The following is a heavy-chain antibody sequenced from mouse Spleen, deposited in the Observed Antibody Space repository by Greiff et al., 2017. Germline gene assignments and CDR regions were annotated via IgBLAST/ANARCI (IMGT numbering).Heavy chain of an antibody. CDR2: IYPGNSDT. J-gene: IGHJ1*01. CDR3: TRDYGSSSYWYFDV. Sequence: EVKLEESGTVLARPGASVKMSCKASGYSFTSYWMHWVKQRPGQGLEWIGAIYPGNSDTSYNQKFKGKAKLTAVTSASTAYMELSSLTNEDSAVYYCTRDYGSSSYWYFDVWGAGTTVTVSS. V-gene: IGHV1-5*01. D-gene: IGHD1-1*01. CDR1: GYSFTSYW.